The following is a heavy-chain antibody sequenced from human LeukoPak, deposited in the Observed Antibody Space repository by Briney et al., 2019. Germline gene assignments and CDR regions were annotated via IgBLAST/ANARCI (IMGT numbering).Heavy chain of an antibody. V-gene: IGHV4-59*01. J-gene: IGHJ3*02. CDR1: GGSISSYY. CDR3: ARESDFWSGYYYDAFDI. Sequence: SETLSLTCTVSGGSISSYYWSWIRQPPGKGLEWIGNIYYSGSTNYNPSLKSRVTISVDTSKNQFSLKLSSVTAADTAVYYCARESDFWSGYYYDAFDIWGQGTMVTVSS. D-gene: IGHD3-3*01. CDR2: IYYSGST.